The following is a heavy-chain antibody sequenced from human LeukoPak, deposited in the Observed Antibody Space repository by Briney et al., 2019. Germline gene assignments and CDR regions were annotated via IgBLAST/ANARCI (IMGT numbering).Heavy chain of an antibody. CDR2: IYHSGST. J-gene: IGHJ4*02. D-gene: IGHD6-6*01. Sequence: SETLSLTCTVSGGSISSSSYYWGWIRQPPGKGLEWIGSIYHSGSTYYNPSLKSRITISVDTSKNQFSLKLSSVTAADTAVYFCARAIAARRRVGSDYFDYWGQGTLVTVSS. CDR1: GGSISSSSYY. CDR3: ARAIAARRRVGSDYFDY. V-gene: IGHV4-39*07.